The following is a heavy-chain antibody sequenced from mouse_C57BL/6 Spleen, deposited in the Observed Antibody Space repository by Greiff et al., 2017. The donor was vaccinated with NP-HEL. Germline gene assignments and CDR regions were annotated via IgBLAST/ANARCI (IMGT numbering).Heavy chain of an antibody. V-gene: IGHV1-50*01. D-gene: IGHD1-1*01. CDR1: GYTFTSYW. CDR3: ARSGSISYDY. Sequence: QVQLQQPGAELVKPGASVKLSCKASGYTFTSYWMQWVKQRPGQGLAWIGEIDPSDSYTNYNQKFKGKATLTVDTSSSTAYMQLSSLTSEDSAVYYCARSGSISYDYWGQGTTLTVSS. CDR2: IDPSDSYT. J-gene: IGHJ2*01.